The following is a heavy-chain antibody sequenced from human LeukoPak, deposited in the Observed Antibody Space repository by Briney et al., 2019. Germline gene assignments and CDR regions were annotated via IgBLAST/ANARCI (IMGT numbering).Heavy chain of an antibody. CDR1: GFTFSSYA. D-gene: IGHD5-18*01. CDR3: ARDSGGYSYGYDYFDY. Sequence: GGSLRLSCAASGFTFSSYAMHWVRQAPGKGLEGVAVISYDGSNKYYADSVKGRFTISRDNSKNTLYLQMNSLRAEDTAAYYCARDSGGYSYGYDYFDYWGQGTLVTVSS. CDR2: ISYDGSNK. J-gene: IGHJ4*02. V-gene: IGHV3-30*04.